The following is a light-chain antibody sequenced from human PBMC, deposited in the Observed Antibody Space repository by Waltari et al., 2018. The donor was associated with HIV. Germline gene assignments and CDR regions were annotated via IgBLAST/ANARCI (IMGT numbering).Light chain of an antibody. CDR3: QQRSNWPPGWT. CDR1: QSVSNS. CDR2: DAS. J-gene: IGKJ1*01. Sequence: EIVLTQSPATLSLSPGERATLSCRASQSVSNSLAWYQQKPGQAPRLLIYDASNRATGIPAKFSGSGSGTDFTLTISSLEPEDFAVYYCQQRSNWPPGWTFGQGTKVEIK. V-gene: IGKV3-11*01.